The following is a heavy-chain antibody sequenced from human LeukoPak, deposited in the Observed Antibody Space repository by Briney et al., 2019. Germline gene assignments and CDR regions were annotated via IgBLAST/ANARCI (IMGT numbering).Heavy chain of an antibody. CDR3: ARAVEWFRAFDI. CDR1: GYTLTELS. D-gene: IGHD3-3*01. J-gene: IGHJ3*02. Sequence: ASVKVSCKVSGYTLTELSMHWVRQAPGKGLEWMGGFDPEDGETIYAQKFQGRVTMTEDTSTDTAYMELSRLRSDDTAVYYCARAVEWFRAFDIWAKGQWSPSLQ. V-gene: IGHV1-24*01. CDR2: FDPEDGET.